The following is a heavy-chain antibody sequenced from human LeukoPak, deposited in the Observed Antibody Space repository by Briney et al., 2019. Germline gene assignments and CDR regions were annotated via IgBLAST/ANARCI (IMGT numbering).Heavy chain of an antibody. V-gene: IGHV3-30*02. CDR3: AKDYPSAVGASPFEY. Sequence: QPGGSLRLYCAASGFTFSSSGMHWVRQAPGKGLEWVTFIGYDGSNNYDGSSKYYADSVKGRFTISRDNSKNTLYLQMNSLRPEDTALYYCAKDYPSAVGASPFEYWGQRTLVTVS. CDR2: IGYDGSNNYDGSSK. D-gene: IGHD1-26*01. J-gene: IGHJ4*02. CDR1: GFTFSSSG.